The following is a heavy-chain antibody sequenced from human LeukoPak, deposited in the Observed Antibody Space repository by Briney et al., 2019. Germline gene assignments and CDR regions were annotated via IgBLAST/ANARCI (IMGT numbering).Heavy chain of an antibody. CDR3: ASNSGYSSGWYDV. V-gene: IGHV4-59*08. D-gene: IGHD6-19*01. CDR1: GGSISSYY. J-gene: IGHJ4*02. Sequence: PSETLSLTCTVSGGSISSYYWSWIRQPPGKGLEWIGYIYYSGSTNYNSSLKSRVTISVDTSKNQFSLKLSSVTAADTAVYYCASNSGYSSGWYDVWGQGTLVTVSS. CDR2: IYYSGST.